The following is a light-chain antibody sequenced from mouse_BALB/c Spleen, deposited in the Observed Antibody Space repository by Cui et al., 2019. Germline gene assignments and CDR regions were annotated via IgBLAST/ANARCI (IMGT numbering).Light chain of an antibody. V-gene: IGKV17-127*01. J-gene: IGKJ2*01. CDR3: LQSDIMPYT. Sequence: ETTVTLPPASLSVVSGEKVTKRCITSTDIDDDMNWYQQKPWEPPKPLISEGNTLRPGVPSPFSSSGYGTDFVFTIEDTLSKDVAYYYFLQSDIMPYTFGGGTKLEIK. CDR2: EGN. CDR1: TDIDDD.